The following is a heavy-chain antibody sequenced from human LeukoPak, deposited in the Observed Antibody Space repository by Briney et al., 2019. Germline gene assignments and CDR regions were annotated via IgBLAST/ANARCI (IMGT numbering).Heavy chain of an antibody. Sequence: SGPTLVKPTQTLTLTCTFSGFSLSTSGVGVGWIRQPPGKALEWLALIYWNDDKRYSPSLKSRLTITKGTSKNQVVLTMTNMDPVDTATYYCVKRTRGWFDPWGQGTLVTVSS. CDR3: VKRTRGWFDP. J-gene: IGHJ5*02. D-gene: IGHD6-25*01. CDR1: GFSLSTSGVG. V-gene: IGHV2-5*01. CDR2: IYWNDDK.